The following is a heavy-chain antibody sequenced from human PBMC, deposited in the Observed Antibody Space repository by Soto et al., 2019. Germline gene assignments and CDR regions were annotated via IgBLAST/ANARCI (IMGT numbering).Heavy chain of an antibody. D-gene: IGHD5-18*01. CDR1: GGSFSGYY. CDR3: ASGYGDTAAEGWFDP. J-gene: IGHJ5*02. V-gene: IGHV4-34*01. Sequence: PSETLSLTCAVYGGSFSGYYWSWIRQPPGKGLEWIGEINHSGSTNYNPSLKRRVTISVDTSKNQFSLKLSSVTAADTAVYYRASGYGDTAAEGWFDPWGQGALVTVPQ. CDR2: INHSGST.